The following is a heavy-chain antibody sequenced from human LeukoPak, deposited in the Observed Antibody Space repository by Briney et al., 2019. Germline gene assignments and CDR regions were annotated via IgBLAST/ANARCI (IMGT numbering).Heavy chain of an antibody. CDR2: TDGGASST. Sequence: GGSLRLSCAASGFTFSNHWMHWVRQVPGKGLVWLSRTDGGASSTGYADGVKGRFSISRDNGKSTLYLQMNSLRVEDTAVYYCARGPLGTGGAYVGDYWGHGTLVTVSS. D-gene: IGHD4-23*01. CDR1: GFTFSNHW. V-gene: IGHV3-74*01. J-gene: IGHJ4*01. CDR3: ARGPLGTGGAYVGDY.